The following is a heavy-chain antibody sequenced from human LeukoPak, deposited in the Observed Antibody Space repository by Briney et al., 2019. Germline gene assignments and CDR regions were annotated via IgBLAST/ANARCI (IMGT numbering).Heavy chain of an antibody. D-gene: IGHD3-3*01. J-gene: IGHJ4*02. CDR2: ISYDGSNK. Sequence: PGGSLRLSCAASGFTFSSYGMHWVRQAPGKGLEWVAVISYDGSNKYYADSMKGRFTISRDNSKSTLYLQMNSLRAEDTAVYYCARDRRVYDFWSGLKGGFDYWGQGTLVTVSS. V-gene: IGHV3-30*03. CDR3: ARDRRVYDFWSGLKGGFDY. CDR1: GFTFSSYG.